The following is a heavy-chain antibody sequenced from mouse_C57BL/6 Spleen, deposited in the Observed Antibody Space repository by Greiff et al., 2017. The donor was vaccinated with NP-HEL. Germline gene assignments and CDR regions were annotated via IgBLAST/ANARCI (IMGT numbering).Heavy chain of an antibody. J-gene: IGHJ4*01. Sequence: VQLQESGPELVKPGASVKISCKASGYSFTSYYIHWVKQRPGQGLEWIGWIYPGSGNTKYNEKFKGKATLTADPSSSTAYMQLSSLTSEDSAVYYCAREEGLYYDYDGDAMDYWGQGTSVTVSS. D-gene: IGHD2-4*01. CDR2: IYPGSGNT. CDR3: AREEGLYYDYDGDAMDY. CDR1: GYSFTSYY. V-gene: IGHV1-66*01.